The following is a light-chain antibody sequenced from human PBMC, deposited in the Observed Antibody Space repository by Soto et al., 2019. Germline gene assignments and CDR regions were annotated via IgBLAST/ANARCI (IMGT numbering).Light chain of an antibody. Sequence: IQMTQSPSSLSASVGDRVTITCRASQGIRNDLGWYQQKPGKAPKLLIYAASSLQSGVPSRFSGSASGTEFTLTIGSLQPDDYAIYYCQQYSTHSTFGQGTKLEI. V-gene: IGKV1-17*01. CDR1: QGIRND. J-gene: IGKJ2*01. CDR3: QQYSTHST. CDR2: AAS.